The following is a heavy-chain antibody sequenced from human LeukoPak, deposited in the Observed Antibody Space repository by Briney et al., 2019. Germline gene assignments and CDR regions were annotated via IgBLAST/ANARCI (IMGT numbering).Heavy chain of an antibody. CDR3: ARDVRRGYCSGGSCYNSIYYYGMDV. J-gene: IGHJ6*02. CDR2: IKEDGSET. V-gene: IGHV3-7*01. CDR1: GFTFKKYW. Sequence: PGGSLRPSCAASGFTFKKYWMNWVRQVPGKGLECLANIKEDGSETYYADSVKGRFTISRDNSKNTLYLQMNSLRAEDTAVYYCARDVRRGYCSGGSCYNSIYYYGMDVWGQGTTVTVSS. D-gene: IGHD2-15*01.